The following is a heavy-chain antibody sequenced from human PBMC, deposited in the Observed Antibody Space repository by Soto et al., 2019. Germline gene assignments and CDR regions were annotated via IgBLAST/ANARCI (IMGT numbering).Heavy chain of an antibody. CDR3: ARRKVPAAMPILEYYYYYGMDV. CDR1: GGTFSSYA. D-gene: IGHD2-2*01. J-gene: IGHJ6*02. V-gene: IGHV1-69*13. CDR2: IIPIFGTA. Sequence: GASVKVSCKASGGTFSSYAISWVRQAPGQGLEWMGGIIPIFGTANYAQKFQGRVTITADESTSTAYTELSSLRSEDTAVYYCARRKVPAAMPILEYYYYYGMDVWGQGTTVTVSS.